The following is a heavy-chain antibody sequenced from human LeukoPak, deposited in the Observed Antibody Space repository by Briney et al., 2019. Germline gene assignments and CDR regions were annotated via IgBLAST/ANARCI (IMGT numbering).Heavy chain of an antibody. CDR1: GFTFSSYA. J-gene: IGHJ4*02. CDR3: ARGVSD. CDR2: ISGNGINT. Sequence: GGSLRLSCAASGFTFSSYAMNWVRQAPGKGLEWVSIISGNGINTYYADSVKGRFTISRDDSKNTLYLQMNSLRADDTAIYYCARGVSDWGQGTLVTVAS. V-gene: IGHV3-23*01. D-gene: IGHD3-16*01.